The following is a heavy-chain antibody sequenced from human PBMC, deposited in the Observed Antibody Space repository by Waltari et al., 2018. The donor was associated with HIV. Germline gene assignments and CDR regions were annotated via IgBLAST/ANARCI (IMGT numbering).Heavy chain of an antibody. CDR2: ISTRGTT. D-gene: IGHD4-17*01. V-gene: IGHV4-4*07. CDR1: GGPMTRHY. J-gene: IGHJ5*02. Sequence: QVHLQEPGPGLVKPSETLSLTCTVSGGPMTRHYWNWTRQPAGKGLEWIGRISTRGTTYYNPSLRSRVILSVDTSKTQFNLNLYSVTAADAAVYYCARGDYDDYGGRHWFDTWGQGTLVTVSS. CDR3: ARGDYDDYGGRHWFDT.